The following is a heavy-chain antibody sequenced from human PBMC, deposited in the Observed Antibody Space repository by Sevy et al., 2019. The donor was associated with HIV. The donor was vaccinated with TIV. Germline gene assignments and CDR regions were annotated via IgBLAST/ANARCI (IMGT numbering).Heavy chain of an antibody. CDR2: IKEDGGEE. D-gene: IGHD3-10*01. J-gene: IGHJ4*02. V-gene: IGHV3-7*01. Sequence: GGSLRLSCAASGFSLSSYWMTWVRQAPGKGLEWVANIKEDGGEEYHVDFVRGRFSISRDNAKDSVYLHMSSLRVDDTAVYYCTKDKSWGGCDSWGQGILVTVSS. CDR1: GFSLSSYW. CDR3: TKDKSWGGCDS.